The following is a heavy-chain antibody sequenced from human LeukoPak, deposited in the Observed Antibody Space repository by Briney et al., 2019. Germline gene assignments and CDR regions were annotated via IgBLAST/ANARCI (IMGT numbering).Heavy chain of an antibody. V-gene: IGHV3-30-3*01. CDR1: GFTFSSYA. D-gene: IGHD3-10*01. CDR2: ISYDGSNK. J-gene: IGHJ6*02. Sequence: PGGSLRLSCAASGFTFSSYAMHWVRQAPGKGLEWVAVISYDGSNKYYADSVKGRFTISRDNSKNTLYLQMNSLSAEDTAVYYCASSTWFGELDYYYGMDVWGQGTTVTVSS. CDR3: ASSTWFGELDYYYGMDV.